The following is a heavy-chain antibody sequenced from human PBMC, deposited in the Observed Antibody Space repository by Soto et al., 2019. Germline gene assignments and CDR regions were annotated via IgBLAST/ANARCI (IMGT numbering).Heavy chain of an antibody. CDR2: IYWDDDK. D-gene: IGHD2-2*01. Sequence: ITLKESGPTLVKPTQSLTMTCTFSGFSLNTSGVSVGWISQPPGKAPESLALIYWDDDKRYSTSLKSRLTITKDAPKNQVVLTMTNMDPVDTATYYCAKRMSCISSSCYSTWGQGTLVTVSS. CDR1: GFSLNTSGVS. CDR3: AKRMSCISSSCYST. J-gene: IGHJ5*02. V-gene: IGHV2-5*02.